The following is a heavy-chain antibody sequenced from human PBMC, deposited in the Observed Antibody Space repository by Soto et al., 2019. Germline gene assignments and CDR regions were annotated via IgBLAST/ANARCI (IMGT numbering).Heavy chain of an antibody. CDR2: IWYDGMKK. CDR3: ARDSNIVVVPAAIADY. Sequence: QVQLVESGGGVVQPGRSLRLSCAAYGFTFSSYGMHWVRQAPGKGLEWVAVIWYDGMKKHYADSVKGRFTISRDNSKDTLDLERNSLRVTDAAVYYCARDSNIVVVPAAIADYWGQGTLVTVSS. J-gene: IGHJ4*02. D-gene: IGHD2-2*01. CDR1: GFTFSSYG. V-gene: IGHV3-33*01.